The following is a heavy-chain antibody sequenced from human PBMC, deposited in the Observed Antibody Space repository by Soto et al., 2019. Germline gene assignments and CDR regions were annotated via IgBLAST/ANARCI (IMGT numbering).Heavy chain of an antibody. V-gene: IGHV3-15*01. CDR3: TTGTGDFDY. D-gene: IGHD7-27*01. CDR2: IISKTDGGTT. J-gene: IGHJ4*02. Sequence: GGSLRLSCAASGFTFSNAWMSWVRQAPGKGLEWVGRIISKTDGGTTDYAAPVKGRFTISRDDSKNTLYLQMNSLKTEDTAVYYCTTGTGDFDYWGQGTLVTVSS. CDR1: GFTFSNAW.